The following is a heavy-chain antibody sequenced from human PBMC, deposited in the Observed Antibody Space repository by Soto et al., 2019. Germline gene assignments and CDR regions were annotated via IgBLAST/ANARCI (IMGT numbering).Heavy chain of an antibody. V-gene: IGHV3-30-3*01. CDR3: ARDGGAY. D-gene: IGHD3-16*01. J-gene: IGHJ4*02. CDR1: GFTFSSYA. CDR2: MSYDGSNK. Sequence: QVQLVESGGGVVQPGRSLRLSCAASGFTFSSYAMHWVRRAPGKGLEWMAVMSYDGSNKYYADSVKGRFTISRDNSKNTLYLRRNSLRPEYTALYYCARDGGAYWGQGTLVIVSS.